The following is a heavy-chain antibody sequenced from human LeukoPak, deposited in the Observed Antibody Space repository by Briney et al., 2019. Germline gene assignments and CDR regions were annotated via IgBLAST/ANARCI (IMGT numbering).Heavy chain of an antibody. J-gene: IGHJ4*02. CDR3: LPGKGY. CDR2: TSPDGNEK. CDR1: GLTFNTYW. D-gene: IGHD4-23*01. Sequence: GGSLRLSCAAYGLTFNTYWMNWVRQAPGKGLEWVADTSPDGNEKYYADFVKGRFSIFRDNANSILYLQMNSLRGEDTAVYYCLPGKGYWGQGTLVTVSS. V-gene: IGHV3-7*01.